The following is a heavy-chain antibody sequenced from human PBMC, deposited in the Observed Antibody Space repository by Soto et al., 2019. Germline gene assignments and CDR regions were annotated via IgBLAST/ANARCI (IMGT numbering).Heavy chain of an antibody. D-gene: IGHD3-3*01. Sequence: PXXSLRLSCAASGFTFSSYAMRWVLQAPGKGLEWVSAISGSGGSTYYADSVKGRFTISRDNSKNTLYLQMNSLRAEDTAVYYCAKDNTIFGVVTYYFDYWGQGTLVTVS. CDR3: AKDNTIFGVVTYYFDY. CDR2: ISGSGGST. CDR1: GFTFSSYA. V-gene: IGHV3-23*01. J-gene: IGHJ4*02.